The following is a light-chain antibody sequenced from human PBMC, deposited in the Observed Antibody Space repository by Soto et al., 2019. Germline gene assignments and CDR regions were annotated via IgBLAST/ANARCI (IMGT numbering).Light chain of an antibody. V-gene: IGLV2-8*01. CDR3: SSYAGSNSYVV. J-gene: IGLJ2*01. CDR1: SSDIGAYNF. Sequence: QPVLTQPPSASGSPGQSVSISCTGTSSDIGAYNFVSWYQQHPGKAPRLMIYGVSKRPSGVPDRFSGSKSGNTASLTVSGLQAEDEADYYCSSYAGSNSYVVFGGGTKLTVL. CDR2: GVS.